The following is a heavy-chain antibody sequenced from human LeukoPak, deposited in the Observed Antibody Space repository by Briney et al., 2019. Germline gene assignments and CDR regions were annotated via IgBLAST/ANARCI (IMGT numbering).Heavy chain of an antibody. Sequence: GGSLRLSCAASGFTFSDYILDWVRQAPGKGLEWVGRIRRGANSYTTEYAASVKGRFTISRDDSKNSLYLHMNSLRTEDTAVYHCSRDGGEGGNSAFDIWGQGTMVTVSS. J-gene: IGHJ3*02. CDR3: SRDGGEGGNSAFDI. CDR1: GFTFSDYI. D-gene: IGHD3-16*01. V-gene: IGHV3-72*01. CDR2: IRRGANSYTT.